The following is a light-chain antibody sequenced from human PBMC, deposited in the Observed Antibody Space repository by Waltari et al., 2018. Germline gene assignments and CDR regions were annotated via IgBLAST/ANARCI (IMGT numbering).Light chain of an antibody. CDR1: SGHRNNV. Sequence: QLVLTQSPSASASLGASVKLPCMLSSGHRNNVIAWPHQQPEKGPRYLMKVDSDGSHSKGDEIPDRVSGSSSGAERYLTISSLQSEDEADYYCQTGGHGTWVFGGGTKLTVL. J-gene: IGLJ3*02. V-gene: IGLV4-69*01. CDR2: VDSDGSH. CDR3: QTGGHGTWV.